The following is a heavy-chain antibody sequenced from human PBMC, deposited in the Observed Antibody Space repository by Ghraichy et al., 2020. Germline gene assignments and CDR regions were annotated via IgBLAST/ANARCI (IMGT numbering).Heavy chain of an antibody. J-gene: IGHJ6*02. D-gene: IGHD3-10*01. Sequence: GSLSLTCTVSGGSISSYYWSWIRQPPGKGLEWIGYIYYSGSTNYNPSLKSRVTISVDTSKNQFSLKLSSVTAADTAVYYCAREVRSGPFGELLSDYYYYGMDVWGQGTTVTVSS. V-gene: IGHV4-59*01. CDR3: AREVRSGPFGELLSDYYYYGMDV. CDR2: IYYSGST. CDR1: GGSISSYY.